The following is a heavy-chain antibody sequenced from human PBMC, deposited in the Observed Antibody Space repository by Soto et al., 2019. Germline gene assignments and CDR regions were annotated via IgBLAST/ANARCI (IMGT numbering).Heavy chain of an antibody. CDR1: GGSINNYY. Sequence: SETLSLTCSISGGSINNYYGSWIRQPPGRGLEWIGYIYYSGRTNYSPSLKSRVTISVDTSKNQFSLKLTSVTAADTAVYYCARAEYSKIAYWGQGGLVTVSS. CDR3: ARAEYSKIAY. CDR2: IYYSGRT. V-gene: IGHV4-59*01. D-gene: IGHD4-4*01. J-gene: IGHJ4*02.